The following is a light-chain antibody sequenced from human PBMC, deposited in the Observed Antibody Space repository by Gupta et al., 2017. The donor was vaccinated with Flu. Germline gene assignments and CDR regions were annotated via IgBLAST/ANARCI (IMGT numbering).Light chain of an antibody. CDR1: KSISMN. CDR3: QHSYSTPTWT. J-gene: IGKJ1*01. CDR2: AAS. V-gene: IGKV1-39*01. Sequence: DIQMTQSPSSLSASVGDIGTITCRASKSISMNLNWYQQKPGKAPKLMIYAASSLQSWVTSRFCGSGSGTDLPLTIISLQPEYFATYYCQHSYSTPTWTFGQGTRVEIK.